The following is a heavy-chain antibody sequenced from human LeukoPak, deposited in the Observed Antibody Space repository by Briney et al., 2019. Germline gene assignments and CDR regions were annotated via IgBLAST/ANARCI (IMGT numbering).Heavy chain of an antibody. D-gene: IGHD3-10*01. Sequence: SETLSLTCAVYGGSFGGYYWSWLRQPPGKGLEWLGEINRSGSTNYNPSLKSRVTISVDTSKNQFSLKLSSVTAADTAVYYCARGRSYGSGSYYKYYYYMDVWGKGTTVTVSS. CDR3: ARGRSYGSGSYYKYYYYMDV. CDR2: INRSGST. J-gene: IGHJ6*03. V-gene: IGHV4-34*01. CDR1: GGSFGGYY.